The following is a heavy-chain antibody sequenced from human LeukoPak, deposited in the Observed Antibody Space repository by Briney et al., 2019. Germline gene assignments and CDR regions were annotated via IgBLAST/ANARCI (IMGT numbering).Heavy chain of an antibody. Sequence: SETLSLTCTVSGGSISSYYWSWIWQPPGKGLEWIGYIYYSGSTNYNPSLKSRVTISVDTSKNQFSLKLSSVTAADTAVYYCARVTRRRGVASRREYYFDYWGQGTLVTVSS. D-gene: IGHD5-12*01. V-gene: IGHV4-59*01. J-gene: IGHJ4*02. CDR3: ARVTRRRGVASRREYYFDY. CDR1: GGSISSYY. CDR2: IYYSGST.